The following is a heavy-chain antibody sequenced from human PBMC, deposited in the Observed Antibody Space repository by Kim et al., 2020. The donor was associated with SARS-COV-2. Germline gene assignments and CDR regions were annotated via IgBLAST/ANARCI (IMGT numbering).Heavy chain of an antibody. Sequence: SETLSLTCTVSGGSISSGGYYWSWIPQHPGKGLEWIGYIYYSGSTYYNPSLKSRVTISVDTSKNQFSLKLSSVTAADTAVYYCARGRLTIFGVVNSFDYWGQGTLVTVSS. D-gene: IGHD3-3*01. V-gene: IGHV4-31*03. CDR2: IYYSGST. CDR1: GGSISSGGYY. J-gene: IGHJ4*02. CDR3: ARGRLTIFGVVNSFDY.